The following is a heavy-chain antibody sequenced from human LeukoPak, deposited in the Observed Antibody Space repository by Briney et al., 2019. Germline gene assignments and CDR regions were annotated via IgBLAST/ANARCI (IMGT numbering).Heavy chain of an antibody. J-gene: IGHJ6*02. D-gene: IGHD3-10*01. V-gene: IGHV3-30-3*01. CDR3: ARGDGSGSYPGYYYGMDV. Sequence: GGSLRLSCAASEFTFSSYAMHWVRQAPGKGLEWVAVISYDGSNKYYADSVKGRFTISRDNSKNTLYLQMNSLRAEDTAVYYCARGDGSGSYPGYYYGMDVWGQGTTVTVSS. CDR1: EFTFSSYA. CDR2: ISYDGSNK.